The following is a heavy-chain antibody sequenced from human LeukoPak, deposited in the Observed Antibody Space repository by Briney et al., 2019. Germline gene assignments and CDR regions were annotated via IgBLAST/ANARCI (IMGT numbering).Heavy chain of an antibody. V-gene: IGHV3-23*01. Sequence: RTGGSLRLSCAASGFTFSNFAMSWVRQAPGKGLEWVSSISDNGRNIYYADSVKGRLTISRDNSKNTLYLQMNSLRAEDTAIYYCANAVRSFGYWGQGTLVTVSS. D-gene: IGHD3-3*01. CDR3: ANAVRSFGY. CDR1: GFTFSNFA. J-gene: IGHJ4*02. CDR2: ISDNGRNI.